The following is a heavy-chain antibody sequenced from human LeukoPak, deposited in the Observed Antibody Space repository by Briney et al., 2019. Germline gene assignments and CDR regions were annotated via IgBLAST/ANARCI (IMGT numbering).Heavy chain of an antibody. V-gene: IGHV4-61*02. J-gene: IGHJ3*02. Sequence: SETLSLTCTVSGGSVSSGSYYWSWIRQPAGKGLEWIGRIYTSGSTNYNPSLKSRVTISVDTSKNQFSLKLSSVTAADTAVYYCARVQGGDCSSTSCSDAFDIWGQGTMVTVSS. D-gene: IGHD2-2*01. CDR3: ARVQGGDCSSTSCSDAFDI. CDR1: GGSVSSGSYY. CDR2: IYTSGST.